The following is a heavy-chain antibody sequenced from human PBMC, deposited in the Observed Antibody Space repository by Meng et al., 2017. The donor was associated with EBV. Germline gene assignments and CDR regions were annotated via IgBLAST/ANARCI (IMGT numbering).Heavy chain of an antibody. CDR2: INSDGSST. CDR1: GFTFSSYW. CDR3: ARDPDSSGWYYFDY. V-gene: IGHV3/OR16-13*01. D-gene: IGHD6-19*01. J-gene: IGHJ4*02. Sequence: EVQLVECGGGLVPPGGSLILSCAASGFTFSSYWMHWVRQAPGKGLVWVSRINSDGSSTSYADSMKGQFTISRDNAKNTLYLQMNSLRAEDMAVYYCARDPDSSGWYYFDYWGQGTLVTVSS.